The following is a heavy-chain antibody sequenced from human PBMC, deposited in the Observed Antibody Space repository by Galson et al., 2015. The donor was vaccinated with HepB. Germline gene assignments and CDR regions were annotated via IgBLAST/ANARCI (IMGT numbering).Heavy chain of an antibody. D-gene: IGHD3-3*01. CDR3: AHREQPYYDFWSGYYTGGYFDY. CDR1: GFSLSTSRVG. Sequence: PALVKPTQTLTLTCTFSGFSLSTSRVGVGWIRQPPGKALEWLALIYWDDDKRYSPSLKSRLTITKDTSKNQVVLTMTNMDPVDTATYYCAHREQPYYDFWSGYYTGGYFDYWGQGTLVTVSS. J-gene: IGHJ4*02. CDR2: IYWDDDK. V-gene: IGHV2-5*02.